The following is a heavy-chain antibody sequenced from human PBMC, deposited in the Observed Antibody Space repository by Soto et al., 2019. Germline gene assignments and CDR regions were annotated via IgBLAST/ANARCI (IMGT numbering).Heavy chain of an antibody. CDR1: GFTFSSYA. J-gene: IGHJ6*02. CDR2: ISGSGGST. CDR3: AKNPGWYYYYGMDV. V-gene: IGHV3-23*01. D-gene: IGHD6-19*01. Sequence: PGGSLRLSCAASGFTFSSYAMSWVRQAPGKGLEWVSAISGSGGSTYYADSVKGRFTISRDNSKNTLYLQMNSLRAEDTAVYYCAKNPGWYYYYGMDVCGQGTTVTVSS.